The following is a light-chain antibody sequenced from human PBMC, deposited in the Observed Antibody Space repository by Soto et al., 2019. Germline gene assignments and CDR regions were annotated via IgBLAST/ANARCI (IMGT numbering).Light chain of an antibody. J-gene: IGLJ2*01. Sequence: QLVLTQPPSVSGAPGQRVTISCTASSSNIGAGYDVNWYQQLPGIAPKLLIYRNNNRPSGVPNRFSGSKSGNSASLAITGLQAEDEADYYCQSYDSSLSGYVVFGGRTKLTVL. CDR1: SSNIGAGYD. CDR2: RNN. CDR3: QSYDSSLSGYVV. V-gene: IGLV1-40*01.